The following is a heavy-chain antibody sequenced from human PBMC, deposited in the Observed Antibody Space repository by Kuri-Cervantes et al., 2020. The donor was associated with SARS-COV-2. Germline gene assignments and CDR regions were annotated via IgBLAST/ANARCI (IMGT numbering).Heavy chain of an antibody. CDR3: ARDTYYDILTGYSPLGFDP. J-gene: IGHJ5*02. D-gene: IGHD3-9*01. CDR1: GGSISSCY. CDR2: IYTSGST. Sequence: GSLRLSCTVSGGSISSCYWSWIRQPAGKGLEWIGRIYTSGSTNYNPSLKSRVTMSVDTSKNQFSLKLSSVTAADTAVYYCARDTYYDILTGYSPLGFDPWGQGTLVTVSS. V-gene: IGHV4-4*07.